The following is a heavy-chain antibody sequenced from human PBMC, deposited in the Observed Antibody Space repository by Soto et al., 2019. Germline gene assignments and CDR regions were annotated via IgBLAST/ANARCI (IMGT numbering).Heavy chain of an antibody. Sequence: ASVKVSCKASGYTFTNYGISWVRQAPGQGLEWMGWINVYNGNTKNAQKVQGRVTMTTDTSTSTAYMGLRSLSSDDTAVYYCGRGVGSGSYYNQYNWFDPWGQGSLVTVSS. D-gene: IGHD3-10*01. J-gene: IGHJ5*02. CDR3: GRGVGSGSYYNQYNWFDP. CDR2: INVYNGNT. V-gene: IGHV1-18*01. CDR1: GYTFTNYG.